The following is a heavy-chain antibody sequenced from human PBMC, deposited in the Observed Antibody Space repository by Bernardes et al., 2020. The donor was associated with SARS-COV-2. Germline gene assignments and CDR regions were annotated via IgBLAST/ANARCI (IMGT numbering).Heavy chain of an antibody. Sequence: GGSLRLSCAASGFTFSSYGMHWVRQAPGKGLEWVAVIWYDGSNKYYADSVKGRFTISRDNSKNTLYLQMNSLRAEDTAVYYCAKYSPPVVTYYFDYWGQGTLVTVSS. CDR1: GFTFSSYG. D-gene: IGHD2-15*01. CDR3: AKYSPPVVTYYFDY. V-gene: IGHV3-33*06. CDR2: IWYDGSNK. J-gene: IGHJ4*02.